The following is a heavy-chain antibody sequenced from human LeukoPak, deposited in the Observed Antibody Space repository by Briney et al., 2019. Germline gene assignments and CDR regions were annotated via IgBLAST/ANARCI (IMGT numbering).Heavy chain of an antibody. Sequence: GGSLRLSCTVSGFTVSSNSMSWVRQAPGKGLEWVSAISGSGGSTYYADSVKGRFTISRDNSKNTLYLQMNSLRAEDTAVYYCAKDLLSADIVATTPDAFDIWGQGTMVTVSS. V-gene: IGHV3-23*01. D-gene: IGHD5-12*01. CDR1: GFTVSSNS. CDR3: AKDLLSADIVATTPDAFDI. J-gene: IGHJ3*02. CDR2: ISGSGGST.